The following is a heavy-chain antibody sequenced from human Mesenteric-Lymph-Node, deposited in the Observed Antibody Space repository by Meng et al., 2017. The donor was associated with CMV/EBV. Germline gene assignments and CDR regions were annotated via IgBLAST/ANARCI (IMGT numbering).Heavy chain of an antibody. D-gene: IGHD6-19*01. J-gene: IGHJ4*02. CDR1: GYTFTSYA. CDR2: SNAGNGNT. V-gene: IGHV1-3*02. CDR3: ARVVWLVKNIDY. Sequence: ASVKVSCKASGYTFTSYAMHWVRQAPGQRLEWMGWSNAGNGNTKYSQEFQGRVTITRDTSASTAYMELRSLRSDDTAVYYCARVVWLVKNIDYWGQGTLVTVSS.